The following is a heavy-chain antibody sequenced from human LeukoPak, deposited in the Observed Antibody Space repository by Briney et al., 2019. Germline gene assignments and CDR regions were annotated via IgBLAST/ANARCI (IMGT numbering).Heavy chain of an antibody. CDR2: IIPIFGTA. J-gene: IGHJ4*02. V-gene: IGHV1-69*06. Sequence: GSSVKISCKASGGTFSSYAISWVRQAPGQGLECMGGIIPIFGTANYAQKFQGRVTITADKSTSTAYMELSSLRSEDTAVYYCATGYCSGGSCPWPYWGQGTLVTVSS. D-gene: IGHD2-15*01. CDR1: GGTFSSYA. CDR3: ATGYCSGGSCPWPY.